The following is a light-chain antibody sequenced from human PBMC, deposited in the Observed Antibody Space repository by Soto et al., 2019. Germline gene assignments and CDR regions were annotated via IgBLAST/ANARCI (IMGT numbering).Light chain of an antibody. CDR3: VQGTHWPPYT. V-gene: IGKV2-30*01. CDR2: KVS. Sequence: DVVMTQSPLSLPVTLGQPASISCRSSQSLAYSDGNTYLNWFQQTPGQSPRRLIYKVSNRDSGVPDRFCGSGSGIDFTLKISRVEAEDVGVYYCVQGTHWPPYTFGQGTKLEIK. J-gene: IGKJ2*01. CDR1: QSLAYSDGNTY.